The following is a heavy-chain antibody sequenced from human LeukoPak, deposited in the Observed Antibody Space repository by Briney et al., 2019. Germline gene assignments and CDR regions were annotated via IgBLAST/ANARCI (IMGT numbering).Heavy chain of an antibody. CDR1: GGSISSRSYC. V-gene: IGHV4-61*09. CDR2: VHISGST. Sequence: TSETLSLTCTVSGGSISSRSYCWSWIRQPAGKGLEWIGHVHISGSTNYNSSLKSRVTISVDTSKNQFSLKLSSVTAADTAVYYCARSGGGYFPPYSFDYWGQGTLVTVSS. CDR3: ARSGGGYFPPYSFDY. D-gene: IGHD3-22*01. J-gene: IGHJ4*02.